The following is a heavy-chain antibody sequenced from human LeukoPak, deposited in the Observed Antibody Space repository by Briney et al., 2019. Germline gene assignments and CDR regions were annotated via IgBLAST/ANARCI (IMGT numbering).Heavy chain of an antibody. CDR2: IRYDGSNK. D-gene: IGHD6-19*01. V-gene: IGHV3-30*02. CDR1: GFTFSSYG. CDR3: ARIWTAVAGVYFDY. J-gene: IGHJ4*02. Sequence: GGSLRLSCAASGFTFSSYGMHWVRQAPGKGLEWVAFIRYDGSNKYYADSVKGRFTISRDNSKNTLYLQMNSLRAEDTAVYYCARIWTAVAGVYFDYWGQGTLVTVSS.